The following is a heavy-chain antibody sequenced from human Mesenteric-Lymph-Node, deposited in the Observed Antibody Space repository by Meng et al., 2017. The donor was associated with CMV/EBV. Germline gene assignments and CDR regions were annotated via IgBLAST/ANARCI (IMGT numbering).Heavy chain of an antibody. CDR1: GFTFKSYA. V-gene: IGHV3-30*04. D-gene: IGHD1-26*01. CDR3: ARDKIVGPTHFDY. Sequence: GGSLRLSCAASGFTFKSYAMHWVRQAPGQGLEWVAVISFDGTNVYYADSVKGRFTISRDNSNNTLHLQMNSLRPEDAAVYYCARDKIVGPTHFDYWGQGTLVTVSS. J-gene: IGHJ4*01. CDR2: ISFDGTNV.